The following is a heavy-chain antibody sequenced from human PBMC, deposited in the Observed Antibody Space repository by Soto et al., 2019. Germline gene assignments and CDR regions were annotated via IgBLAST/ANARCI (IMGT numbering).Heavy chain of an antibody. J-gene: IGHJ5*02. CDR2: IFSNHEK. V-gene: IGHV2-26*04. CDR1: GFSLSNAGLG. D-gene: IGHD6-13*01. CDR3: ASTYSTSWYCFDP. Sequence: QVTVKESGPVLVKPTETLTLTCTVSGFSLSNAGLGVSWIRQPPGKALEWLAHIFSNHEKSYTTSLKSRLTISKNTSKRQVVLTMTIMDPEDTATYYCASTYSTSWYCFDPWGQGTLVTVSS.